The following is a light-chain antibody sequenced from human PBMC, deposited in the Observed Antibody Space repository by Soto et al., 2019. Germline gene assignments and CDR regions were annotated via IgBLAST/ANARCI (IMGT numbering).Light chain of an antibody. CDR2: GNH. V-gene: IGLV1-44*01. Sequence: QSALTQPPSASGTPGQRVTISCSGSSSNIMSNTVNWYQVLPGTAPKVLIQGNHQRPSGVPARFSGSKSGTSASLAISGLQSEDEADYYCSSYAGSNKSVFGTGTKLTVL. CDR1: SSNIMSNT. J-gene: IGLJ1*01. CDR3: SSYAGSNKSV.